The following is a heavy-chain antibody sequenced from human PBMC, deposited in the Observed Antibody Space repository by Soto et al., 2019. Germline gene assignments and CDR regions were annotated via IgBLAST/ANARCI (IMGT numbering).Heavy chain of an antibody. CDR3: TEFRGSGSYYNIDYYYYMDV. V-gene: IGHV3-15*01. Sequence: PGGSLRLSCAASGFTFSNAWMSWVRQAPGKGLEWVGRIKSKTDGGTTDYAAPVKGRFTISRDDSKNTLYLQMNSLKTEDTAVYYCTEFRGSGSYYNIDYYYYMDVWGKGTTVTVSS. D-gene: IGHD3-10*01. J-gene: IGHJ6*03. CDR2: IKSKTDGGTT. CDR1: GFTFSNAW.